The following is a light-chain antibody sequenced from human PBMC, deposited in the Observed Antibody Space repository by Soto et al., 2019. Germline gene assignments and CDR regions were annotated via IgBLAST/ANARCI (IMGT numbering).Light chain of an antibody. J-gene: IGKJ3*01. CDR1: QSVSSS. V-gene: IGKV3-15*01. CDR3: QQYNNWPFT. CDR2: GAS. Sequence: EIVMTQSPATLSVSPGERATLSCRASQSVSSSLAWYQQKPGQAPRLLIYGASTRATGIPARFSGSGSGTDFTLTISSLQSEDFEIYYCQQYNNWPFTLGPGTKVDIK.